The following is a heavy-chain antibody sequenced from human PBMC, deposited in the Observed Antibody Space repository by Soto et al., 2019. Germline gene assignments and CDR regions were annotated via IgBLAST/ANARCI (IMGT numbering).Heavy chain of an antibody. D-gene: IGHD3-10*01. CDR3: ARPQRPKDRGDDALDI. J-gene: IGHJ3*02. CDR2: ISSSSSYI. Sequence: GGSLRLSCAASGFTFSSYSMNWVRQAPGKGLEWVSSISSSSSYIYYADSVKGRFTISRDNSKNSRYLQMNSLRAEDSAVYYCARPQRPKDRGDDALDIWGQGTTVTVSS. CDR1: GFTFSSYS. V-gene: IGHV3-21*01.